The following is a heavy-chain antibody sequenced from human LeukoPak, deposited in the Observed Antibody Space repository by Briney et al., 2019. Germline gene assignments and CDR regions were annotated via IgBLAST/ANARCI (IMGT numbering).Heavy chain of an antibody. V-gene: IGHV3-53*01. J-gene: IGHJ4*02. CDR1: GFTVSGNY. CDR3: AGGYYFDY. CDR2: FYRGDNT. D-gene: IGHD3-22*01. Sequence: PGGSLRLSCAASGFTVSGNYMNWVRQAPGKGLEWVSLFYRGDNTYYADSVKGRFTISSDNSKSTLYLQMNSLRAEDTAVYYCAGGYYFDYWGQGTLVTVSS.